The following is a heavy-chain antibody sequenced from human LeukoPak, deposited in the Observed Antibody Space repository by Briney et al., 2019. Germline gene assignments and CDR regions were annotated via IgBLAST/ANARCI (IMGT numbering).Heavy chain of an antibody. Sequence: PGGSLRLSCAASGFTFINHEMNWVRQAPGKGLEWVSHISSSSTNLYYADSVKGRFTISRDNAKNTVFLQMNSLRAEDTAVYYCARMGYDDARGSPESPIDCWGQGTLVTVSS. D-gene: IGHD3-16*01. CDR2: ISSSSTNL. V-gene: IGHV3-48*03. CDR1: GFTFINHE. CDR3: ARMGYDDARGSPESPIDC. J-gene: IGHJ4*02.